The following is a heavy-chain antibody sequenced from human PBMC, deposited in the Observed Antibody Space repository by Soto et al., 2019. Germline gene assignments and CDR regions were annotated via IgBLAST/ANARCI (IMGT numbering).Heavy chain of an antibody. V-gene: IGHV1-18*01. D-gene: IGHD2-15*01. Sequence: ASVKVSCKASGYTFTSYGISWVLQAPGQGLEWMGWISAYNGNTNYAQKLQGRVTMTTDTSTSTAYMELRSLRSDDTAVYYCARDPLVVGKPFDYYYPYAMDVWGQGPTVTRLL. CDR2: ISAYNGNT. CDR3: ARDPLVVGKPFDYYYPYAMDV. J-gene: IGHJ6*02. CDR1: GYTFTSYG.